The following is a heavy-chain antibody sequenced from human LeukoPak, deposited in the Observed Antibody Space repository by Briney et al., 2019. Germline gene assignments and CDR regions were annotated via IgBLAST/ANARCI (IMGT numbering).Heavy chain of an antibody. D-gene: IGHD6-19*01. CDR3: ARGGAGWRYYFDS. J-gene: IGHJ4*02. Sequence: PGGSLRLSCAASRFTFSDYYMSWIRQAPGKGLEWISHISGSGNIIYYADSVEGRFIISRDSAKDSLYLQMNSLRAEDTAMYCCARGGAGWRYYFDSWGQGTPVTVSS. CDR1: RFTFSDYY. CDR2: ISGSGNII. V-gene: IGHV3-11*01.